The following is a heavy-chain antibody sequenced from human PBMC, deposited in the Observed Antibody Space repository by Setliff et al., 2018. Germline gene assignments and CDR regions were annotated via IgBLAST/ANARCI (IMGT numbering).Heavy chain of an antibody. CDR3: ARDNTIVGATDY. J-gene: IGHJ4*02. V-gene: IGHV4-4*07. CDR2: LHTSGTT. D-gene: IGHD1-26*01. CDR1: GGSFSGYY. Sequence: SETLSLTCAVSGGSFSGYYWSWIRQPAGEGLEWIGRLHTSGTTVYNPSLKGRVTISADTSTNHFSLKLTSVTAADTAVYYCARDNTIVGATDYWGQGALVTVSS.